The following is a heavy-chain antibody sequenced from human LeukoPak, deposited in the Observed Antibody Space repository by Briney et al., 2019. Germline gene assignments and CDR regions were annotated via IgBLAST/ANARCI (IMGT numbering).Heavy chain of an antibody. D-gene: IGHD3-16*02. CDR2: INHSGST. J-gene: IGHJ4*02. V-gene: IGHV4-34*01. CDR3: ARGLSYDYVWGGYRRPKYFDY. CDR1: GGSFSGYY. Sequence: SETLSLTCAVYGGSFSGYYWSWIRQPPGKGLEWIGEINHSGSTNYNPSLKSRVTISVDTSKNQFSLKLSSVTAADTAVYYCARGLSYDYVWGGYRRPKYFDYWGQGTLVTVSS.